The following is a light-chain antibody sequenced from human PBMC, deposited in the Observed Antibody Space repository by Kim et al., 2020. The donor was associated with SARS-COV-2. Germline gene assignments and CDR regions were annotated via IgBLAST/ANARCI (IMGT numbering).Light chain of an antibody. Sequence: QSVTIADTGTSSDVGGYNYVSWYQQHPGKAPKLLIYQVSKRRSGVPDRFSGSKSSNTASLTVSGLQAEDEADYYCSAYAGSNNFVVFGGGTQLTVL. CDR2: QVS. V-gene: IGLV2-8*01. CDR3: SAYAGSNNFVV. J-gene: IGLJ2*01. CDR1: SSDVGGYNY.